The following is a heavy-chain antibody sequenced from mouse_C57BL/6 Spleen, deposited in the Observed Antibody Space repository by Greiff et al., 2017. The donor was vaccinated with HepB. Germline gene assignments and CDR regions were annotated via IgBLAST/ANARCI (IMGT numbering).Heavy chain of an antibody. V-gene: IGHV2-9-1*01. CDR3: ARIDYDPYYYAMDY. Sequence: VQLVESGPGLVAPSQSLSITCTVSGFSLTSYAISWVRQPPGKGLEWLGVIWTGGGTNYNSALKSRLSISKDNYKSQVFLKMNSLQTDDTARYYCARIDYDPYYYAMDYWGQGTSVTVSS. CDR1: GFSLTSYA. J-gene: IGHJ4*01. CDR2: IWTGGGT. D-gene: IGHD2-4*01.